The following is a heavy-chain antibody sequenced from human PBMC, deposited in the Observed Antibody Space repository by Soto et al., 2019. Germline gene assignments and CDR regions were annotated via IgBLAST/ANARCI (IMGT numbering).Heavy chain of an antibody. V-gene: IGHV4-39*01. CDR2: IYESGSA. Sequence: PSETLSLTCTVSGGSISSNNYYWGWVRQPPGEGLEWIGSIYESGSAYYNPSLKSRVTISVDTSKNQFSLKLNSVTAADTAVYYCASLYCSGGSCLDYWGQGTLVTVSS. J-gene: IGHJ4*02. CDR3: ASLYCSGGSCLDY. D-gene: IGHD2-15*01. CDR1: GGSISSNNYY.